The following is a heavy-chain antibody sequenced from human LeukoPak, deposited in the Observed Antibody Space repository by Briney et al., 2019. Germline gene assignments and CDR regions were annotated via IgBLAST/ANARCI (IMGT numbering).Heavy chain of an antibody. CDR3: ARGGRNYNYYYMDV. V-gene: IGHV4-39*07. Sequence: SETLSLTCTVSGGSISSSSYYWGWIRQPPGKGLEWIGSIYYSGSTYYNPSLKSRVTISVDTSKNQFSLKLNSVTAADTAVYYCARGGRNYNYYYMDVWGKGTTVTVSS. J-gene: IGHJ6*03. CDR2: IYYSGST. D-gene: IGHD3-16*01. CDR1: GGSISSSSYY.